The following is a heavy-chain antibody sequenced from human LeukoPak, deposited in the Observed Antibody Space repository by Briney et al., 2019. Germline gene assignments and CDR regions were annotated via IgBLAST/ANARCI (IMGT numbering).Heavy chain of an antibody. CDR1: GFTFSSYA. Sequence: GGSLRLSCAASGFTFSSYAMSWVRQAPGKGLEWVSGINWNGGSTGYADSVKGRFTISRDNAKNSLYLQMNSLRAEDTASYHCARDSFSDSSGHIDYWGQGTLVTVSS. CDR2: INWNGGST. CDR3: ARDSFSDSSGHIDY. D-gene: IGHD3-22*01. J-gene: IGHJ4*02. V-gene: IGHV3-20*01.